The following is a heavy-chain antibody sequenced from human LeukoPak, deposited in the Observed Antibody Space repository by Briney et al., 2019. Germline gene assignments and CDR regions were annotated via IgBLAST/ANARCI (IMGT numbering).Heavy chain of an antibody. CDR2: ISGSGDNT. J-gene: IGHJ4*02. Sequence: GGSLRLSCAASGFTFSNYAMSWVRQAPGKGLEWGTTISGSGDNTYSAESVKGRFTISRANSRNTLYLQMNSLRAEDTAVYLCAKADSSSWYELDYWGQGTLVTVSS. CDR3: AKADSSSWYELDY. CDR1: GFTFSNYA. D-gene: IGHD6-13*01. V-gene: IGHV3-23*01.